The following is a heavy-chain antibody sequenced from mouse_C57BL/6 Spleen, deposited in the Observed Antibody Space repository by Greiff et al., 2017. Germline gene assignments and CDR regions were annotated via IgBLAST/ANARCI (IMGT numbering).Heavy chain of an antibody. J-gene: IGHJ3*01. CDR1: GYTFTDYY. CDR3: ARSEVTTEFAY. D-gene: IGHD2-2*01. CDR2: INPYNGGT. V-gene: IGHV1-19*01. Sequence: EVQLQESGPVLVKPGASVKMSCKASGYTFTDYYMNWVKQSHGKSLEWIGVINPYNGGTSYNQKFKGKATLTVDKSSSTAYMELNSLTSEDSAVYYCARSEVTTEFAYWGQGTLVTVSA.